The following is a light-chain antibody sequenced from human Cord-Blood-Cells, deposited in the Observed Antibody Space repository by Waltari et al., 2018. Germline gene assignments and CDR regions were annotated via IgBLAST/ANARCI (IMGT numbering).Light chain of an antibody. V-gene: IGLV4-69*01. CDR3: QTWGTGIGV. J-gene: IGLJ3*02. CDR1: SGPSSSA. CDR2: LNSDGSH. Sequence: QLVLTQSPSASASLGASFKLTCPLTSGPSSSAIPWPQQQPEKGPRYLMKLNSDGSHSKGDGIPDRFSGSSSGAERYLTISSLQSEDEADYYCQTWGTGIGVFGGGTKLTVL.